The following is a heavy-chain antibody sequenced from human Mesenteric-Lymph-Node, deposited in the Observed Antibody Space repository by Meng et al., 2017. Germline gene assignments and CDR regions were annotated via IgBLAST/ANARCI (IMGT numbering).Heavy chain of an antibody. D-gene: IGHD4-17*01. J-gene: IGHJ4*02. CDR1: GYSFTSYW. CDR3: ARQAPYGDYS. V-gene: IGHV5-51*01. Sequence: GESLKISCKTSGYSFTSYWIGWVRQMPGKGLEWMGLIDPGDSDTRYSPSFQGQVIISADRSISTAYLQWSSLKASDTAMYYCARQAPYGDYSWGQGTLVTVSS. CDR2: IDPGDSDT.